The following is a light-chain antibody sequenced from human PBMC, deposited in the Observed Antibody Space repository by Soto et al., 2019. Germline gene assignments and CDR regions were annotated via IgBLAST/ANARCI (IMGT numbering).Light chain of an antibody. Sequence: QPVLTQPASVSGTPGQRVTISCSGSSSNIGSNAISWYQQLPGTAPKLLIYIDNQRPSGVPDRFSGSQSGTSASLAISGLQSEDEADYYCAAWDDSLSGVIFGGGTKVTVL. CDR2: IDN. V-gene: IGLV1-44*01. CDR1: SSNIGSNA. CDR3: AAWDDSLSGVI. J-gene: IGLJ2*01.